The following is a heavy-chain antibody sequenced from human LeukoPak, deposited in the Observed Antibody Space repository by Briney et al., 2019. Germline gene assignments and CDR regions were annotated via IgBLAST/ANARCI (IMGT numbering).Heavy chain of an antibody. CDR1: GFTFSTYS. Sequence: GGSLRLSCAASGFTFSTYSMNWVRQAPGKGLEWVSSISSSSNYIYYADSVKGRFTISRDNAKNSLYLQMNSLRAEDTAVYYCARRSPFDSWGQGTLVTVSS. CDR3: ARRSPFDS. J-gene: IGHJ4*02. CDR2: ISSSSNYI. V-gene: IGHV3-21*01.